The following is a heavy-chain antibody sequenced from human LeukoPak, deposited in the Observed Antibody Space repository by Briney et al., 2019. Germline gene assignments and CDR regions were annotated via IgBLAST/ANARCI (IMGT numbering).Heavy chain of an antibody. D-gene: IGHD1-7*01. V-gene: IGHV3-48*01. CDR2: ISSSSSTI. CDR3: ATDLSSGNWNYGIDY. J-gene: IGHJ4*02. CDR1: GFTFSSYS. Sequence: GGSLRLXCAASGFTFSSYSMNWGRQAPGKGLEWVSYISSSSSTIYYADSVKGRFTISRDNAKNSLYLQMNSLRAEDTAVYYCATDLSSGNWNYGIDYWGQGTLVTVSS.